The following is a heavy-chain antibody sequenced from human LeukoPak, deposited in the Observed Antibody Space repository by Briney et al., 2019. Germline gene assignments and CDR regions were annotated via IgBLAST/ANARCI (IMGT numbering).Heavy chain of an antibody. CDR2: ISSSSSYI. CDR1: GFTFSTYI. V-gene: IGHV3-21*01. CDR3: ARYCSGGSCYYQLDY. Sequence: PGGSLRLSCAASGFTFSTYIMNWVRQAPGKGLEWVSSISSSSSYIYYADSVKGRFTISRDNAKNSLYLQMNSLRAEDTAVYYCARYCSGGSCYYQLDYWGQGTLSPSPQ. D-gene: IGHD2-15*01. J-gene: IGHJ4*02.